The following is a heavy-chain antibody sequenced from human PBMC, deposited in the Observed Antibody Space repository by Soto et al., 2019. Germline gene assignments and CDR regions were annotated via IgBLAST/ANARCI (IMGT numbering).Heavy chain of an antibody. CDR1: GFTFSSYS. D-gene: IGHD4-17*01. CDR3: ARDYGGNPGFDYYYGMDV. J-gene: IGHJ6*02. CDR2: ISSSSSTI. V-gene: IGHV3-48*02. Sequence: GGSLRLSCAASGFTFSSYSMNWVRQAPGKGLGWVSYISSSSSTIYYADSVKGRFTISRDNAKNSLYLQMNSLGDEDTAVYYCARDYGGNPGFDYYYGMDVWGQGTTVTVSS.